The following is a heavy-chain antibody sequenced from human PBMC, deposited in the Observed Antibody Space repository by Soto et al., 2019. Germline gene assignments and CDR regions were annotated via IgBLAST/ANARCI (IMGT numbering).Heavy chain of an antibody. J-gene: IGHJ3*02. CDR2: IKQDGSEK. Sequence: EVQLVESGGGLVQPGGSLRLSCAASGFTFSSYWMSWVRQAPGKGLEWVANIKQDGSEKYYVDSVKGRFTISRDNAKNSLYLQTNSLRAEDTAVYYCAREPGYCTNGVCHPIWGQGTMVTVSS. CDR3: AREPGYCTNGVCHPI. D-gene: IGHD2-8*01. V-gene: IGHV3-7*01. CDR1: GFTFSSYW.